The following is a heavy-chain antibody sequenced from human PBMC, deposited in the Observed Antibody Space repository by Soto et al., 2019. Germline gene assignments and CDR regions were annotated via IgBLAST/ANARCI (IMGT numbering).Heavy chain of an antibody. D-gene: IGHD3-22*01. V-gene: IGHV4-39*01. CDR1: GGSISSSSYY. Sequence: SETLSLTCTVSGGSISSSSYYWGWIRQPPGKGLEWIGSLYYSGSTYCNPSLKSRVTISVDTSKNQFSLKLSSVTAADTAVYYCVGSGYSPFDYWGQGTLVTVSS. J-gene: IGHJ4*02. CDR3: VGSGYSPFDY. CDR2: LYYSGST.